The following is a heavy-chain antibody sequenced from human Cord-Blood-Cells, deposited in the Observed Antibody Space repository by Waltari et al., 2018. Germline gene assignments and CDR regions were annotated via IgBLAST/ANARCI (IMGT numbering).Heavy chain of an antibody. J-gene: IGHJ4*02. CDR1: GGYTSSGDYY. CDR2: IYYSGST. Sequence: QVQLQESGPGLVKPSTTLSPTCTVSGGYTSSGDYYWSRLRQPPGQGLEWIGYIYYSGSTYYNPSLKSRVTISVDTSKNQFSLKLSSVTAADTAVYYCASFLYYYGSGSYYNYFDYWGQGTLVTVSS. CDR3: ASFLYYYGSGSYYNYFDY. D-gene: IGHD3-10*01. V-gene: IGHV4-30-4*08.